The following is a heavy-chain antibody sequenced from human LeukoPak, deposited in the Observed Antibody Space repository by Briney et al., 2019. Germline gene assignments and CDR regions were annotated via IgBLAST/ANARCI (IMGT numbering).Heavy chain of an antibody. D-gene: IGHD3-10*01. CDR2: ISSSGSTI. CDR3: ARVYGSGSSLDYYYYYYMDV. J-gene: IGHJ6*03. CDR1: GFTFSSYE. V-gene: IGHV3-48*03. Sequence: GGSLRLSCAASGFTFSSYEMNWVRQAPGKWLEWVSYISSSGSTIYYADSVKGRFTISRDNAKNSLYLQMNSLRAEDTAVYYCARVYGSGSSLDYYYYYYMDVWGKGTTVTISS.